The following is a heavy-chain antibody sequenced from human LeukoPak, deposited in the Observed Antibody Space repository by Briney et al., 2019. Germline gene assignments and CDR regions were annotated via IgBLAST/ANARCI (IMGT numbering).Heavy chain of an antibody. CDR2: IYPGDSDT. Sequence: GESLKISCKGSGYSFTSYWIGWVRQMPGKGLEWMGIIYPGDSDTRYSPSFQGQVTISADKSISTAYLQWSSLKASDTAMYYCARGTQPLYYYDSSGYFADYWGQGTLVTVSS. V-gene: IGHV5-51*01. CDR1: GYSFTSYW. D-gene: IGHD3-22*01. CDR3: ARGTQPLYYYDSSGYFADY. J-gene: IGHJ4*02.